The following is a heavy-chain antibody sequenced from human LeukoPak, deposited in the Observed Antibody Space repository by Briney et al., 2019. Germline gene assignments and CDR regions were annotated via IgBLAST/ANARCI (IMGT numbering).Heavy chain of an antibody. Sequence: PGGSLRLSCAASGFTFNIYAMSWVRQAPGKGLEWVSAISETSRKTYYADSVKGRFTISRDNSKSTLYLQMNGLRDEDTAVYYCVQEARRDGYKLAPVAEHWGQGTLVTVSS. D-gene: IGHD5-24*01. J-gene: IGHJ1*01. CDR1: GFTFNIYA. V-gene: IGHV3-23*01. CDR2: ISETSRKT. CDR3: VQEARRDGYKLAPVAEH.